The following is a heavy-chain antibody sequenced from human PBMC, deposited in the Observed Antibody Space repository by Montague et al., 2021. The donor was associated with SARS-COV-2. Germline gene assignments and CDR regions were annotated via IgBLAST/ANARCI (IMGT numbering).Heavy chain of an antibody. CDR2: IYYSGST. CDR1: GGSVSSYY. D-gene: IGHD3-3*01. CDR3: ARAGGLYDYWSGYSSSAGFFDP. Sequence: SETLSLTCTVSGGSVSSYYWSWIRLSPGKGLQWLGYIYYSGSTDYNPSLKSRVTMSVDTSKNQLSLRLNSVTTADTAVYFCARAGGLYDYWSGYSSSAGFFDPWGQGILVTGSS. J-gene: IGHJ5*02. V-gene: IGHV4-59*02.